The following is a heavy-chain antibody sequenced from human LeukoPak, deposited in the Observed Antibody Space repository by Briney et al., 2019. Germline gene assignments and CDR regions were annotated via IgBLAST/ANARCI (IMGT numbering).Heavy chain of an antibody. CDR1: GYSFSSGYY. CDR2: IYHGGST. Sequence: PSETQSLTCSVSGYSFSSGYYWGWIRQPPGKGLEWIGSIYHGGSTYDNPSLKSRVIISVDTSNNQFSLKLSSVTAADTAMYYCAREKAAGTTAVMGYWGQGILVTVSS. J-gene: IGHJ4*02. CDR3: AREKAAGTTAVMGY. D-gene: IGHD1-7*01. V-gene: IGHV4-38-2*02.